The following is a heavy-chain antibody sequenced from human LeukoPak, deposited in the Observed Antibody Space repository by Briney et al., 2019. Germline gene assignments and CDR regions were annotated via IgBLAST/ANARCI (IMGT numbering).Heavy chain of an antibody. J-gene: IGHJ3*02. Sequence: PGGSLRLSCAASGFTFNTYTMNWVRQAPGKGLEWVSSISSGTSYIYYADSVKGRFTISRDNSKNTLYLQMNSLRAEDTAVYYCARGGSYLSAFDIWGQGTMVTVSS. CDR3: ARGGSYLSAFDI. D-gene: IGHD1-26*01. CDR2: ISSGTSYI. V-gene: IGHV3-21*04. CDR1: GFTFNTYT.